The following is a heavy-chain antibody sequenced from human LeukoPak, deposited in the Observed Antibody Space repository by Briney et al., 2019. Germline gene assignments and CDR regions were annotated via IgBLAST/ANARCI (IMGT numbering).Heavy chain of an antibody. J-gene: IGHJ4*02. CDR2: IYHSGST. Sequence: SETLSLTCTVSGYSISSGYYWGWIRQPPGKGLEWIGSIYHSGSTYYNPSLKSRVTISVDTSKNQFSLKLSSVTAADTAVYYCAQVDDSSGYYGYFDYWGQGTLVTVSS. V-gene: IGHV4-38-2*02. CDR3: AQVDDSSGYYGYFDY. CDR1: GYSISSGYY. D-gene: IGHD3-22*01.